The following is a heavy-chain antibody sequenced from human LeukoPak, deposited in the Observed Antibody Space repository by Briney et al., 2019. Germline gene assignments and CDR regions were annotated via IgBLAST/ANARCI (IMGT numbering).Heavy chain of an antibody. J-gene: IGHJ4*02. D-gene: IGHD6-13*01. V-gene: IGHV3-11*06. CDR1: GFICSDYY. CDR3: ARVGSIAAAGTPDY. CDR2: ISGSGSDT. Sequence: PGGSLRISCAASGFICSDYYMTWIRQAPGNGLDRLSYISGSGSDTNYADSVKGRFTTSRDNAKNSLYLQMNSLRAEDTAVYYCARVGSIAAAGTPDYWGQGTLVTVSS.